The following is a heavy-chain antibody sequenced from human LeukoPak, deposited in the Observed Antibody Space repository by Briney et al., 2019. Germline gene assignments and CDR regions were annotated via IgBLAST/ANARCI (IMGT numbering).Heavy chain of an antibody. CDR2: INPNSGGT. CDR1: GYTFTSYG. Sequence: GASVKVSCKASGYTFTSYGISWVRQAPGQGLEWMGWINPNSGGTNYAQKFQGRVTMTRDTSISTAYMELSRLRSDDTAVYYCARDRVAARRYNWFDPWGQGTLVTVSS. J-gene: IGHJ5*02. CDR3: ARDRVAARRYNWFDP. D-gene: IGHD6-6*01. V-gene: IGHV1-2*02.